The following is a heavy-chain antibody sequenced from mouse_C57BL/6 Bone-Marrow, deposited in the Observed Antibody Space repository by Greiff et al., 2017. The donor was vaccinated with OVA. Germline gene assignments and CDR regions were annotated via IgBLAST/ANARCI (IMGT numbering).Heavy chain of an antibody. CDR1: GYTFTSYW. J-gene: IGHJ2*01. V-gene: IGHV1-55*01. D-gene: IGHD6-1*01. CDR2: IYPGSGST. Sequence: QVQLQQPGAELVKPGASVKMSCKASGYTFTSYWITWVKQRPGQGLEWIGDIYPGSGSTTYNEKFKSKATLTVDTSSSTSYMQLSSLTSEYSAVYYCARWGASYYFDYWGQGTTLTVSS. CDR3: ARWGASYYFDY.